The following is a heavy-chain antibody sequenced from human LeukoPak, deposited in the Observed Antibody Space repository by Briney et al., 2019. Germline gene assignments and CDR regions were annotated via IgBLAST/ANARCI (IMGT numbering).Heavy chain of an antibody. Sequence: PGGSLRLSCAASGFAFNNYGMHWVRQAPGKGLEWVALIWFDGNKKYYSDSVKGRFTISRDNSKNTLYLQMNSLRAEDSAVYYCASNSYDFSQPWGQGTLVTVSS. V-gene: IGHV3-33*01. CDR2: IWFDGNKK. CDR1: GFAFNNYG. CDR3: ASNSYDFSQP. J-gene: IGHJ5*02. D-gene: IGHD3-3*01.